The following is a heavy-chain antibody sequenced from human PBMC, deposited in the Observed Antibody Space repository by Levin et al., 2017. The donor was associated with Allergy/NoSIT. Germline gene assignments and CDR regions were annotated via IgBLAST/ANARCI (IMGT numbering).Heavy chain of an antibody. CDR2: IYHSGST. V-gene: IGHV4-30-2*01. D-gene: IGHD3-3*02. CDR1: GGSISSGGYS. Sequence: SETLSLTCAVSGGSISSGGYSWSWIRQPPGKGLEWIGYIYHSGSTYYNPSLKSRVTISVDRSKNQFSLKLSSVTAADTAVYYCARVPVLGKDRRFDPWGQGTLVTVSS. CDR3: ARVPVLGKDRRFDP. J-gene: IGHJ5*02.